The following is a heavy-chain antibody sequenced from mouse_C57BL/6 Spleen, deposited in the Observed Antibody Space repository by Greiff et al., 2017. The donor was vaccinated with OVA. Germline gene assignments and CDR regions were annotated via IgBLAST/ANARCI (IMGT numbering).Heavy chain of an antibody. D-gene: IGHD2-2*01. CDR2: IHPNSGST. CDR1: GYTFTSYW. Sequence: VKLQQPGAELVKPGASVKLSCKASGYTFTSYWMHWVKQRPGQGLEWIGMIHPNSGSTNYNEKFKSKATLTVDKSSSTAYMQLSSLTSEDSAVYYCARWYGYDGFAYWGQGTLVTVSA. J-gene: IGHJ3*01. V-gene: IGHV1-64*01. CDR3: ARWYGYDGFAY.